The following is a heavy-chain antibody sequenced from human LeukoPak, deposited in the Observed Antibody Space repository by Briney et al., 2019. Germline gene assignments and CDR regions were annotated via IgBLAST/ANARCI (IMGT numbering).Heavy chain of an antibody. Sequence: GGSLRLSCAASGFTFSSYGMHWVRQAPGKGLEWVAVISYDGSNKYYADSVKGRFTISRDNSKNTLYLQMNGLRAEDTAVYYCAKGTYGDSLDYWGQGTLVTVSS. D-gene: IGHD4-17*01. CDR1: GFTFSSYG. J-gene: IGHJ4*02. CDR3: AKGTYGDSLDY. V-gene: IGHV3-30*18. CDR2: ISYDGSNK.